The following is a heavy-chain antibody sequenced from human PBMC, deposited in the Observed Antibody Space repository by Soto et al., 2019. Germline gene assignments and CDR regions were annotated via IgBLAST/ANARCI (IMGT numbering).Heavy chain of an antibody. D-gene: IGHD2-15*01. J-gene: IGHJ3*02. CDR2: MNPNSGNT. V-gene: IGHV1-8*01. CDR3: AREYCSGGSCHDAFDI. CDR1: GYTFTSYD. Sequence: ASVKVSCKASGYTFTSYDINWVRQATGQGLEWMGWMNPNSGNTGDAQKFQGRVTMTRNTSTSTAYMELSSLRSDDTAVYYCAREYCSGGSCHDAFDIWGQGTMVTVSS.